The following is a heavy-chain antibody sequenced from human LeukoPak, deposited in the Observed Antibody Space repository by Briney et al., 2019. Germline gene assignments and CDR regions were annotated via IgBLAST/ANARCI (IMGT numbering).Heavy chain of an antibody. D-gene: IGHD2-21*02. J-gene: IGHJ5*02. Sequence: PGGSLRLSCIASGFTVSNNYMSWVRQAPGKGLEWVSVIYSGGSTSYADSVKGRFTISRDNSKNTLYLQMNSLRAEDTAVYYCARGGAGNCGGACYLNWFDPWGQGTLVTVSS. CDR1: GFTVSNNY. CDR3: ARGGAGNCGGACYLNWFDP. V-gene: IGHV3-66*01. CDR2: IYSGGST.